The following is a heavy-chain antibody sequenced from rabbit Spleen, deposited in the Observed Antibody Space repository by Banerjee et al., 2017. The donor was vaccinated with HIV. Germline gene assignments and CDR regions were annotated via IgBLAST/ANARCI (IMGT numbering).Heavy chain of an antibody. CDR3: ARDLVGVIGWNFNL. J-gene: IGHJ4*01. CDR1: GFDFSRSDW. V-gene: IGHV1S45*01. D-gene: IGHD1-1*01. Sequence: QELLVESGGDLVKPGASLTLTCKASGFDFSRSDWICWVRQAPGKGLEWIACIDTSDGDTDYANWPKGRFTISKASSTTVTLQMTSLTAADTATYFCARDLVGVIGWNFNLWGPGTLVTVS. CDR2: IDTSDGDT.